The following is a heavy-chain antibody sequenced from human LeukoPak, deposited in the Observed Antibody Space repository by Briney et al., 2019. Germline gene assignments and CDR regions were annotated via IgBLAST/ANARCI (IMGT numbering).Heavy chain of an antibody. V-gene: IGHV1-69*06. Sequence: SVKVSCKASGGTFSSYAISWVRQAPGQGLEWMGGIIPIVGTANYAQKFQGRVTVTVDKSTSTAYMELSSLRSEDTAVYYCARHLSSGWLFDYWGQGTLVTVSS. CDR1: GGTFSSYA. CDR2: IIPIVGTA. D-gene: IGHD6-19*01. CDR3: ARHLSSGWLFDY. J-gene: IGHJ4*02.